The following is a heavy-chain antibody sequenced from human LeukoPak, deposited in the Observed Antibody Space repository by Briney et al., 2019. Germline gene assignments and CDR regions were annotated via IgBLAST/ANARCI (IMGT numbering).Heavy chain of an antibody. V-gene: IGHV3-30-3*01. J-gene: IGHJ4*02. CDR1: GFTFSSYA. CDR2: ISYDGSNK. Sequence: GGSLRLSCAASGFTFSSYAMHWVRQAPGKGLEWVAVISYDGSNKYYADSVKGRFTISRDNSKNTLYLQMNSLRAEDTAVYYCARDAPPYSGSFDNFDYWGQGTLVTVSS. CDR3: ARDAPPYSGSFDNFDY. D-gene: IGHD1-26*01.